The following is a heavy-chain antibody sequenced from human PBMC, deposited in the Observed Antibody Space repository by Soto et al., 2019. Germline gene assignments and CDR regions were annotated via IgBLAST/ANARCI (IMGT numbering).Heavy chain of an antibody. Sequence: QVQLVESGGGVVQPGRSLRLSCAASGFTFSSYGMHWVRQAPGKGLEWVAVISYDGSNKYYADSVKGRFTISRDNSKNTLYLRMNSLRAEDTAVYYCATRIAVAGDYWGQGTLVTVSS. CDR3: ATRIAVAGDY. D-gene: IGHD6-19*01. V-gene: IGHV3-30*03. J-gene: IGHJ4*02. CDR1: GFTFSSYG. CDR2: ISYDGSNK.